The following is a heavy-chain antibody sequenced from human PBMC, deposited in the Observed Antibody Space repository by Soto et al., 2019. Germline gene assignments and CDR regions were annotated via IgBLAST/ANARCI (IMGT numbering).Heavy chain of an antibody. CDR1: GYTFTSYD. D-gene: IGHD3-10*01. Sequence: ASIEVSCKASGYTFTSYDIIWVRQATGQGLEWMGWINPNSGGTNYAQKFQGWVTMTRDTSISTAYMELSRLRSDDTAVYYCARGGSLWFGELSAYYYGMDVWGQGTTVTSP. CDR3: ARGGSLWFGELSAYYYGMDV. V-gene: IGHV1-2*04. J-gene: IGHJ6*02. CDR2: INPNSGGT.